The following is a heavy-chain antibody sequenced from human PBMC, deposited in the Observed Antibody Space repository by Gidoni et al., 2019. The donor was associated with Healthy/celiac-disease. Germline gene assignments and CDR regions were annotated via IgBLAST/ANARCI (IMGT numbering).Heavy chain of an antibody. D-gene: IGHD3-3*01. CDR3: AAGYDFWSGYYGEGYYYYGMDV. V-gene: IGHV1-58*01. Sequence: VVGSGNTNYAQKFQERVTITRDMSTSTAYMELSSLRSEDTAVYYCAAGYDFWSGYYGEGYYYYGMDVWGQGTTVTVSS. CDR2: VVGSGNT. J-gene: IGHJ6*02.